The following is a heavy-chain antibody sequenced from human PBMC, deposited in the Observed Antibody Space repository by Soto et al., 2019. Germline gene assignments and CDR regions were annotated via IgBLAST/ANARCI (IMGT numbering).Heavy chain of an antibody. Sequence: ASVQVSCKASGYTFTGYYMHWVRQAPGQGLEWMGWINPNSGGTNYAQKFQGWVTMTRDTSISTAYMELSRLRSDDTAVYYCARGALLRYFDWLLYADDAFDIWGQGTMVTVSS. V-gene: IGHV1-2*04. J-gene: IGHJ3*02. D-gene: IGHD3-9*01. CDR1: GYTFTGYY. CDR2: INPNSGGT. CDR3: ARGALLRYFDWLLYADDAFDI.